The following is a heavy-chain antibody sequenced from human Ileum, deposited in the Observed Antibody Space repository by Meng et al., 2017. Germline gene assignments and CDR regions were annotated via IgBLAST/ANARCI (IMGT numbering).Heavy chain of an antibody. Sequence: QVQLQESGPGRGNPSQTPSLTGAVSGGSMRSGDNYWSGIRQPPGKGLEWIGYIYYSGSTYYTPSLKSRVIMSVDTSANRFSLNLNSVTAADTAVYFCARGAYLGSGYYFDYWGQGALVTV. V-gene: IGHV4-30-4*01. D-gene: IGHD3-10*01. CDR1: GGSMRSGDNY. CDR3: ARGAYLGSGYYFDY. CDR2: IYYSGST. J-gene: IGHJ4*02.